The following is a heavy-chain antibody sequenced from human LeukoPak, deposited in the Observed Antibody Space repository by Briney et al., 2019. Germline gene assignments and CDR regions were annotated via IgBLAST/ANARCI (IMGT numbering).Heavy chain of an antibody. CDR2: INPNSGGT. D-gene: IGHD5-18*01. J-gene: IGHJ5*02. Sequence: GASVKVSCKASGYTFTGYYMHWVGRPLGQGLDGLGWINPNSGGTNYAQKFQGRVTMTRDTSISTAYMELSRLRSDDTAVYYCARDIVMVTYWFDPWGQGTLVTVSS. CDR1: GYTFTGYY. CDR3: ARDIVMVTYWFDP. V-gene: IGHV1-2*02.